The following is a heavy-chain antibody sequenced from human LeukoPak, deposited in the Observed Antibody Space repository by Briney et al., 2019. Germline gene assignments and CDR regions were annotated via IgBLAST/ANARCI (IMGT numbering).Heavy chain of an antibody. CDR1: GFTFSSYA. V-gene: IGHV3-30-3*01. CDR3: ARDGHDSSGLFDY. D-gene: IGHD3-22*01. CDR2: ISYDGSNK. J-gene: IGHJ4*02. Sequence: HPGRSLRPSCAASGFTFSSYAMHWVRQAPGKGLEWVAVISYDGSNKYYADSVKGRFTISRDNSKNTLYLQMNSLRAEDTAVYYCARDGHDSSGLFDYWGLGTLVTVSS.